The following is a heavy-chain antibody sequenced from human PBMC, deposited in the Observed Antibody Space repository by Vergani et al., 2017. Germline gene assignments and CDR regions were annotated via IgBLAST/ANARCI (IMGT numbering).Heavy chain of an antibody. Sequence: QVQLQESGPGLVKPSETLSLTCTVSGGSISSYYWSWIRQPAGKGLEWIGRIYTSGSTNYNPSLKSRVTISVDTSKNQFSLKLSSVTAADTAVYYCARGDIVVVPATDAYYYYGMDVWGQGTTVTVSS. CDR2: IYTSGST. V-gene: IGHV4-4*07. CDR3: ARGDIVVVPATDAYYYYGMDV. D-gene: IGHD2-2*01. CDR1: GGSISSYY. J-gene: IGHJ6*02.